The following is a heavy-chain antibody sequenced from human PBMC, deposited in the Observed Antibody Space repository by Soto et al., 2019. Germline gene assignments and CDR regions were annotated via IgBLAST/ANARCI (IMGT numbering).Heavy chain of an antibody. Sequence: ASVKVSCKASGYTFTSYDINWVRQATGQGLEWMGWMNPNSGNTGYAKKFKGSVTMTRNTSISTAYMERSSLRSEDTAVYYCWLGYGSGSPYYYYMDVWGKGTTVTVSS. CDR1: GYTFTSYD. J-gene: IGHJ6*03. CDR2: MNPNSGNT. CDR3: WLGYGSGSPYYYYMDV. D-gene: IGHD3-10*01. V-gene: IGHV1-8*01.